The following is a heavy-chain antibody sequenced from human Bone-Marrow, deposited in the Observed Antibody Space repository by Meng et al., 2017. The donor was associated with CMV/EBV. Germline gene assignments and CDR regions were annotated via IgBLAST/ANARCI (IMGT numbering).Heavy chain of an antibody. D-gene: IGHD2-2*02. CDR2: IRSKAYGGTT. V-gene: IGHV3-49*03. CDR3: TREGYCSSNSCYILRGRVRFYGMDV. J-gene: IGHJ6*02. CDR1: GSTFGDYT. Sequence: GASLTLSCAASGSTFGDYTLRWLRQAPGKGLEWVGFIRSKAYGGTTEYAASVKGRFTISRDDSKSIAYLQMNSLKTEDTAGYYCTREGYCSSNSCYILRGRVRFYGMDVWGQGTTVTFSS.